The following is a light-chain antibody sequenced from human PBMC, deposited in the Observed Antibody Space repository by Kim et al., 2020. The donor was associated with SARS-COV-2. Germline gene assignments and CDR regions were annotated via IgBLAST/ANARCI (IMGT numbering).Light chain of an antibody. J-gene: IGLJ2*01. CDR1: ILRNYY. Sequence: ALGQTVRITCQGDILRNYYATWYQQKPGQAPVLVIYGKDNRPSGTPDRFSGSSSGNTASLTITGTQAEDEADYYCNSRDSSGNHLVFGGGTQLTVL. V-gene: IGLV3-19*01. CDR3: NSRDSSGNHLV. CDR2: GKD.